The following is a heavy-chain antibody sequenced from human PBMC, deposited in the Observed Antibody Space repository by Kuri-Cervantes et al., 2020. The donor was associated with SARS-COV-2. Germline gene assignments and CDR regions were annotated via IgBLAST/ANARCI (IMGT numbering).Heavy chain of an antibody. CDR1: GYSISSGYY. CDR3: ASTGYSRVGTDDY. Sequence: SETLSLTCAVSGYSISSGYYWGWIRQPPGKGLEWIGSIYHSGSTYYNPSLKSRVTISVDTSKNQFSLKLSSVTAADTAVYYCASTGYSRVGTDDYWGQGTLVTVSS. V-gene: IGHV4-38-2*01. CDR2: IYHSGST. J-gene: IGHJ4*02. D-gene: IGHD6-13*01.